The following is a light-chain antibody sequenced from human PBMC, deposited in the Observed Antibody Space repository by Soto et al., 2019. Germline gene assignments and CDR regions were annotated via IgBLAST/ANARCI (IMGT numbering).Light chain of an antibody. V-gene: IGKV3-11*01. CDR2: DAS. Sequence: EIVLAQSPATLSLSPGERATLSCRASQSVSSYLAWYQQKPGQAPRLLIYDASNRATGIPARFSGSGSGTDFTLTISSLEPEDFAVYYCQHRSNWPQTFGQGTKLEIK. CDR3: QHRSNWPQT. J-gene: IGKJ2*01. CDR1: QSVSSY.